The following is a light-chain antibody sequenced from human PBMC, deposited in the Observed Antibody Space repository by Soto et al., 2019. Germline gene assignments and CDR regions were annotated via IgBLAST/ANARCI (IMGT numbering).Light chain of an antibody. CDR2: KAS. CDR1: QSISSW. J-gene: IGKJ1*01. V-gene: IGKV1-5*03. Sequence: DIQMTQSPSTLSASVGDRVTITCRASQSISSWLAWYQQKPGKAPKLLIYKASSLESGVPSRFSGSGSGPELTLTISSLQPDDFATYYCQQYNSYGTFGQGTKVDIK. CDR3: QQYNSYGT.